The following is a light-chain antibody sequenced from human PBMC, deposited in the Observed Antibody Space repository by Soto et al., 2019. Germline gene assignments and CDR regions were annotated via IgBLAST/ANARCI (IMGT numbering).Light chain of an antibody. V-gene: IGKV1-6*01. J-gene: IGKJ5*01. CDR1: QTIXKP. Sequence: IPVTKSASSLSASVGDTISIACRSFQTIXKPFSWYQTRPGKAPKILIXGESSLHNGVPPRFIGLGSGKLFTLNISSMQSEEFEVYYCQQYNNWSPRTFGQGTRLEIK. CDR3: QQYNNWSPRT. CDR2: GES.